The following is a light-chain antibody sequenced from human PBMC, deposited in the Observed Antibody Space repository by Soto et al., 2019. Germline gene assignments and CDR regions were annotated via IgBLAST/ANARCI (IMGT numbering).Light chain of an antibody. CDR2: GAS. V-gene: IGKV3-15*01. CDR3: QQYNTWHPKMA. Sequence: VVTQSPATLSVFPGETATLSCRASKSCSSDLAWYQQRPGQAPRLIIYGASTRATGIPARFRGSGSGTEFRLTISSLHSEDFATYYCQQYNTWHPKMAFGRGTKVEIK. CDR1: KSCSSD. J-gene: IGKJ1*01.